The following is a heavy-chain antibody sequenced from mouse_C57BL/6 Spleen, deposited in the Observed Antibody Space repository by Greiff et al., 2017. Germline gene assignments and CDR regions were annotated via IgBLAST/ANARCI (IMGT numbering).Heavy chain of an antibody. CDR1: GYTFTSYW. V-gene: IGHV1-61*01. Sequence: QVQLQQPGAELVRPGSSVKLSCKASGYTFTSYWMDWVKQRPGQGLEWIGNIYPSDSETHYNQKFKDKATLTVDKSSSTAYMQLSSLTSEDSAVXYCARRGYGSSSFWGQGTTLTVSS. J-gene: IGHJ2*01. D-gene: IGHD1-1*01. CDR3: ARRGYGSSSF. CDR2: IYPSDSET.